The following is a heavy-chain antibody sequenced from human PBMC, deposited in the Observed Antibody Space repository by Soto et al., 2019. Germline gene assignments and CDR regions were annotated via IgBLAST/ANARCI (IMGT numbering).Heavy chain of an antibody. Sequence: GGSLRLSCAASGFTFSSYAMHWVRQAPGKGLEWVAVISYDGSNKYYADSVKGRFTISRDNSKSTLYLQMNSLRAEDTAVYYCARGAPRGYSYGYLDYRGQGTLVTVSS. J-gene: IGHJ4*02. CDR3: ARGAPRGYSYGYLDY. D-gene: IGHD5-18*01. CDR2: ISYDGSNK. V-gene: IGHV3-30-3*01. CDR1: GFTFSSYA.